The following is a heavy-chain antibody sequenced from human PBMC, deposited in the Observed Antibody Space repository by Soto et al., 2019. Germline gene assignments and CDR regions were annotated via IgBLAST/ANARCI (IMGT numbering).Heavy chain of an antibody. D-gene: IGHD6-19*01. CDR2: IYYSGST. Sequence: YWSWIRQHPGKGLEWIGYIYYSGSTYYNPSLKSRVTISVDTSKNQFSLKLSSVTAADTAVYYCATIAVAGSAYYYYYGMDVWGQGTTVTVSS. V-gene: IGHV4-31*02. J-gene: IGHJ6*02. CDR3: ATIAVAGSAYYYYYGMDV. CDR1: Y.